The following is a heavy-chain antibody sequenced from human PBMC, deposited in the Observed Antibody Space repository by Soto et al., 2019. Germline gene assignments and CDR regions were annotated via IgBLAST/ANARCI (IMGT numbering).Heavy chain of an antibody. CDR2: IYSDGTT. CDR1: GFTVNTNY. Sequence: GGSLRLSCAVSGFTVNTNYLTWVRQAPGKGLEWVSFIYSDGTTDYADSAKGRFTIFRDNSKNTVDLQMNSLRAEDTAVYYCASRTWDLGGFDPWGQGTLVTVS. D-gene: IGHD3-10*01. V-gene: IGHV3-53*01. CDR3: ASRTWDLGGFDP. J-gene: IGHJ5*02.